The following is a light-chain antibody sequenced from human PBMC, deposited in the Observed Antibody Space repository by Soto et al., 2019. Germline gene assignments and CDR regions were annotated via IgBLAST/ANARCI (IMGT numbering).Light chain of an antibody. Sequence: DIQMTQSPSSLSASVGDRVTVTCRASQGIRNYLAWYQQRPGKVPKLLIYAASTLQSGVPSRFSGSGSGTDFTLTISSLQPEDIATYYCQHYNSYSEAFGQGTKVDI. CDR3: QHYNSYSEA. V-gene: IGKV1-27*01. CDR2: AAS. J-gene: IGKJ1*01. CDR1: QGIRNY.